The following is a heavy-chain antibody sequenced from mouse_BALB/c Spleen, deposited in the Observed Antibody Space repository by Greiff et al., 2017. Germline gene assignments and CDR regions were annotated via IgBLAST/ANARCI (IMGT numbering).Heavy chain of an antibody. CDR2: ISSGGST. CDR1: GFTFSSYA. Sequence: EVQGVESGGGLVKPGGSLKLSCAASGFTFSSYAMSWVRQTPEKRLEWVASISSGGSTYYPDSVKGRFTISRDNARNILYLQMSSLRSEDTAMYYCARGAITTAYYFDYWGQGTTLTVSS. J-gene: IGHJ2*01. V-gene: IGHV5-6-5*01. CDR3: ARGAITTAYYFDY. D-gene: IGHD1-1*01.